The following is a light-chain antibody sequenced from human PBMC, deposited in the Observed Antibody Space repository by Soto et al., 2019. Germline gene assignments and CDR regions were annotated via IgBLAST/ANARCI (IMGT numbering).Light chain of an antibody. CDR1: SSDVGGYNY. CDR3: SSYTSSSTGV. CDR2: DVS. J-gene: IGLJ2*01. V-gene: IGLV2-14*01. Sequence: QSALTQPASVSGSPGQSITISRTGTSSDVGGYNYVSWYQQHPGKAPKLMIYDVSNRPSGVSNRFSGSKSGSTASLTISGLQAEDEADYYCSSYTSSSTGVFGGGTKLTVL.